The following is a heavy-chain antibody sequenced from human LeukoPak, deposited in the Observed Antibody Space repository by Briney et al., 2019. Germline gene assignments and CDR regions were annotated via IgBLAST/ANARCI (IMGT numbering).Heavy chain of an antibody. Sequence: PGGSLRLSCAASGFTFSTYAIHWVRQAPGKGLEWVSAISGSGGTTYYADSVKGRFTISRDNSKNTLYLQMNSLRAEDTAVYYCAKVMSSGSYPPYYYYYMDVWGKGTTVTVSS. J-gene: IGHJ6*03. D-gene: IGHD3-10*01. CDR2: ISGSGGTT. CDR3: AKVMSSGSYPPYYYYYMDV. CDR1: GFTFSTYA. V-gene: IGHV3-23*01.